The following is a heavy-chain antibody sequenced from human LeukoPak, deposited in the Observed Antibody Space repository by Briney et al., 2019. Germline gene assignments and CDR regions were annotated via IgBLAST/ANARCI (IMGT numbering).Heavy chain of an antibody. CDR3: ARARTGRFLEWLY. D-gene: IGHD3-3*01. V-gene: IGHV1-2*02. CDR1: GYTFTGYY. Sequence: ASVKVSCKASGYTFTGYYMHWARPAPGQGLEWMGWINPNSGGTNYAQKFQGRVTTTRDTSISTAYMELSRLRSDDTAVYYCARARTGRFLEWLYWGQGTLVTVSS. J-gene: IGHJ4*02. CDR2: INPNSGGT.